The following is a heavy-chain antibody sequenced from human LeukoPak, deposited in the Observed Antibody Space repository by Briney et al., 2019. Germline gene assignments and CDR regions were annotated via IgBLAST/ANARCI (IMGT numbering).Heavy chain of an antibody. V-gene: IGHV3-23*01. CDR1: GFTFSSYA. CDR3: AKDGDYYDSSGYYYVVYMHV. J-gene: IGHJ6*03. Sequence: GGSLRLSCAASGFTFSSYAMSWVRQAPGKGLEWVSAISGSGGSTYYADSVKGRFTISRDNSKNTLYLQMNSLRAEDTAVYYCAKDGDYYDSSGYYYVVYMHVWGKGTTVTVSS. CDR2: ISGSGGST. D-gene: IGHD3-22*01.